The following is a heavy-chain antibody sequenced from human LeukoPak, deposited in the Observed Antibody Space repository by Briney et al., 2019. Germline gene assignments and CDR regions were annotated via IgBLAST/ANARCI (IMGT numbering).Heavy chain of an antibody. CDR3: AREYGRRDAFDI. CDR1: GGSISSYY. V-gene: IGHV4-59*01. Sequence: SETLSLTCTVSGGSISSYYWSWIRQPPGKGLEWIGYIYYSGSTNYNPSLKSRVTISVDTSKNQFSLKLSSVTAADTAVYYCAREYGRRDAFDIWGQGTMVTVSS. D-gene: IGHD4-17*01. CDR2: IYYSGST. J-gene: IGHJ3*02.